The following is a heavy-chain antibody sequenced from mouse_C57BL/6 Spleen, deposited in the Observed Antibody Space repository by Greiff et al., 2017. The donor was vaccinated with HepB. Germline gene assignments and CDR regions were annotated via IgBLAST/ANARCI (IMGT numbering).Heavy chain of an antibody. Sequence: VQLVESGAELVRPGASVKLSCKASGYTFTDYYINWVKQRPGQGLEWIARIYPGSGNTYYNEKFKGKATLTAEKSSRTAYMQLSSLTSEDSAVYFCARSIYYGYDDAMDYWGQGTSVTVSS. D-gene: IGHD2-2*01. CDR1: GYTFTDYY. V-gene: IGHV1-76*01. J-gene: IGHJ4*01. CDR2: IYPGSGNT. CDR3: ARSIYYGYDDAMDY.